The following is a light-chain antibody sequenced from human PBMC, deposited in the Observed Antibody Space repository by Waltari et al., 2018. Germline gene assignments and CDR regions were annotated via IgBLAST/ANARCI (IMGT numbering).Light chain of an antibody. J-gene: IGKJ1*01. V-gene: IGKV4-1*01. CDR3: QQYYTTPLT. CDR2: WAS. CDR1: QSVLYTSDNDNY. Sequence: DIVMTQSPDSLAVSLGERATIHCRSSQSVLYTSDNDNYLAWYQQKPGQPPKLLIYWASTRASGVPDRFRGSGSGTDFTLTISSLQAADVAVYYCQQYYTTPLTFGQGTRVEI.